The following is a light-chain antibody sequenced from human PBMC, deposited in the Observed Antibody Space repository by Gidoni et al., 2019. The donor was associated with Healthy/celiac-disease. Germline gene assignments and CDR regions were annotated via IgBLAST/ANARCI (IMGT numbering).Light chain of an antibody. J-gene: IGKJ4*01. CDR3: QQYNNWLALT. Sequence: EIVMTQSPATLSVSPGERATLSCRASQSVSSNLAWYQQKPGQAPRLLIYGASTRATGIPARFSGSGSGTKFTLTISSLQSEDFAVYCCQQYNNWLALTFGGGTKVEIK. CDR2: GAS. V-gene: IGKV3-15*01. CDR1: QSVSSN.